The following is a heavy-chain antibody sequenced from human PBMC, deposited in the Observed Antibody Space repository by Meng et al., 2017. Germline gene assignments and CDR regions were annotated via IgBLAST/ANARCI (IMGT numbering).Heavy chain of an antibody. CDR1: GFTFNNYW. J-gene: IGHJ4*02. CDR3: LDEAPRSDY. CDR2: ISGDGSIT. V-gene: IGHV3-74*01. Sequence: EVQLVGSGGGLVEPVAAMRLSCAASGFTFNNYWMHWVRQVPGKGLVWVSRISGDGSITNYADSVKGRFAISRDNAKNTLYLQMNSLRPEDTAVYYCLDEAPRSDYWGQGSLVTVSS. D-gene: IGHD1-1*01.